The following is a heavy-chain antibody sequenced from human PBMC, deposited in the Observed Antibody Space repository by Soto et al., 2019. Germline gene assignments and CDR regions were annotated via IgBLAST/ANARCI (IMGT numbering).Heavy chain of an antibody. D-gene: IGHD6-13*01. CDR2: IYWDDDK. CDR3: ARTLTGIAAAGTKKNWFDP. V-gene: IGHV2-5*02. J-gene: IGHJ5*02. Sequence: TLSLTCTFSGFSLSTSGVGVGWIRQPPGKALEWLALIYWDDDKRYSPSLKSRLTITKDTSKNQVVLTMTNMDPVDTATYYCARTLTGIAAAGTKKNWFDPWGQGTLVTVSS. CDR1: GFSLSTSGVG.